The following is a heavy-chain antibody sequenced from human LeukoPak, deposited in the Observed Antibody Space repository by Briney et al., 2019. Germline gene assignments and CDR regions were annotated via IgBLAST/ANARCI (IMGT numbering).Heavy chain of an antibody. CDR3: AGLGYSSSWRAFDY. Sequence: SQTLSLACTVSGGTISSGDYYWSWIRQPPGKGLEWIGYIYYSGSTYYNPSLKRRVTISVDTSKNQFSLKLSSVTAADTAVYYCAGLGYSSSWRAFDYWGQGTLVTVSS. J-gene: IGHJ4*02. D-gene: IGHD6-13*01. CDR2: IYYSGST. CDR1: GGTISSGDYY. V-gene: IGHV4-30-4*01.